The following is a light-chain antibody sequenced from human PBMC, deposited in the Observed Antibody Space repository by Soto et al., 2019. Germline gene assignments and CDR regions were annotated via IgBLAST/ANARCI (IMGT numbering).Light chain of an antibody. V-gene: IGKV1-39*01. Sequence: IQMTQSPSSLSGSVGDRVTITCRAGQSITKYLNWYQKKPGRAPRLLIYADSSLQGGVPSRFGGSGAGTEFTRTISSLQPDDFATYYCQQTYSTPFTVGPGTKVDIK. J-gene: IGKJ3*01. CDR3: QQTYSTPFT. CDR1: QSITKY. CDR2: ADS.